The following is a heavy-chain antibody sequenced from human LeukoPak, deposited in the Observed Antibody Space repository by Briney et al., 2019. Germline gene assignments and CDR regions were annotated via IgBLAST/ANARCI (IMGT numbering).Heavy chain of an antibody. CDR3: AGTLTDVPGDY. V-gene: IGHV1-2*06. J-gene: IGHJ4*02. CDR1: GYTFTGYY. Sequence: ASVKVSCKASGYTFTGYYMHWVRQDPGQGLEWMGRINPNSGGTNYAQKFQGRVTMTRDTSISTAYMELSRLRSDDTAVYYCAGTLTDVPGDYWGQGTLVTVSS. CDR2: INPNSGGT. D-gene: IGHD3-9*01.